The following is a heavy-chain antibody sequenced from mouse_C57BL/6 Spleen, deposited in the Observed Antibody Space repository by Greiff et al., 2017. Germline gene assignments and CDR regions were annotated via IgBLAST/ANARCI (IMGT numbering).Heavy chain of an antibody. CDR1: GYTFTDYY. CDR2: IYPGSGNI. D-gene: IGHD1-1*01. CDR3: ASNYGSSPYAMDY. J-gene: IGHJ4*01. Sequence: QVQLKESGAELVKPGASVKLSCKASGYTFTDYYITWVKQRPGQGLEWIARIYPGSGNIYYNETFKGKATLTAEKSTSTAYMQLSSLTSEDSAVYFCASNYGSSPYAMDYWGQGTSVTVSS. V-gene: IGHV1-76*01.